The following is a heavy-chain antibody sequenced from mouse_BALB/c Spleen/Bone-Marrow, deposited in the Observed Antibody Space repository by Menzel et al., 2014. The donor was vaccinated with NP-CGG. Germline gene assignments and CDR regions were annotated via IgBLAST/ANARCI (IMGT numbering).Heavy chain of an antibody. CDR3: TRLPH. J-gene: IGHJ4*01. D-gene: IGHD5-1*01. V-gene: IGHV1S81*02. CDR2: INPSNGGT. Sequence: LVESGAELVKPGASVKLSCKASGYTFTSYYMYWVKQRPGQDLEWIGEINPSNGGTNFNEKFKSRATLTVDKSSSTAYMQLSSLTSEDSAVYYCTRLPHWGQGTSVTVSS. CDR1: GYTFTSYY.